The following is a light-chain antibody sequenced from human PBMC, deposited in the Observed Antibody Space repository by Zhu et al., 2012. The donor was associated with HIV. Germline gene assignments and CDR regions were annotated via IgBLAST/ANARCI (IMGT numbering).Light chain of an antibody. CDR1: QSIGSY. Sequence: IVLTQSPPTLSLSPGERATLSCRASQSIGSYLAWYQQRPGQAPRLLMYDASIRATGTSARFSGSGSGTDFTLTISSLEPEDFAVYYCQQRSSNWFTFGGGTKVEIK. V-gene: IGKV3-11*01. CDR2: DAS. CDR3: QQRSSNWFT. J-gene: IGKJ4*01.